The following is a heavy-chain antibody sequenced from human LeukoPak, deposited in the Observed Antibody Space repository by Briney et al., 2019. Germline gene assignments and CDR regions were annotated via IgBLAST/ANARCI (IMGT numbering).Heavy chain of an antibody. CDR2: IYTGGST. V-gene: IGHV3-53*01. CDR1: GLTVSSIY. CDR3: ASPGGGDYYNS. J-gene: IGHJ4*02. Sequence: GGSLRLSCAASGLTVSSIYMSWVRQAPGKGLEWVSVIYTGGSTYYADSVKGRFTISRDNSKSTLYLQMNSLRAEDTAMYYCASPGGGDYYNSWGQGTLVTVSS. D-gene: IGHD3-10*01.